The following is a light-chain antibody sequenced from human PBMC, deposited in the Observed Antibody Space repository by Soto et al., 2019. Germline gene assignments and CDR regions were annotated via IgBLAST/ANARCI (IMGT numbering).Light chain of an antibody. J-gene: IGKJ3*01. Sequence: DIQMTQSPSSLSASVGDRVTISCRASQVINNYLAWYQQRPGKGPKLLIYGASTLQAGVPSRFSGSGSGTDFTLTIRSLQPEDVPTYYCQKYNSAPPVTFGPGTTVHV. V-gene: IGKV1-27*01. CDR3: QKYNSAPPVT. CDR1: QVINNY. CDR2: GAS.